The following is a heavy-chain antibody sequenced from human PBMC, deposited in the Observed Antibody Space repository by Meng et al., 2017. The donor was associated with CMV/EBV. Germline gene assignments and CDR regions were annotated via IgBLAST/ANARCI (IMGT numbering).Heavy chain of an antibody. Sequence: GESLMISCAASGFTFSSYGMNWVRQAPGKGLEWVSYISSSGSTIYYADSVKGRFTISRDNAKNSLYLQMNSLRAEDTAVYYCARDTYYDYVWGSYRTFDYWGQGTLVTVSS. CDR1: GFTFSSYG. CDR3: ARDTYYDYVWGSYRTFDY. CDR2: ISSSGSTI. V-gene: IGHV3-48*03. D-gene: IGHD3-16*02. J-gene: IGHJ4*02.